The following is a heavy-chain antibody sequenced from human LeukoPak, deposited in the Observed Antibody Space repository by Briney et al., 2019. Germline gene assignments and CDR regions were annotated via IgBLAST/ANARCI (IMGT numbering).Heavy chain of an antibody. Sequence: SETLSLTCAVYGGSFSGYYWSWIRQPPGKGLEWIGEINHSGSTNYNLSLKSRVTISVDTSKKQSSLKVSSVTAADTAVYYCARGYPAAGFNYWGQGTLVTVSS. CDR2: INHSGST. V-gene: IGHV4-34*01. CDR3: ARGYPAAGFNY. J-gene: IGHJ4*02. CDR1: GGSFSGYY. D-gene: IGHD6-13*01.